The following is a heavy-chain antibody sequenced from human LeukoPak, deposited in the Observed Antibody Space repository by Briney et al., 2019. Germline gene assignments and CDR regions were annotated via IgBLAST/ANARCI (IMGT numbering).Heavy chain of an antibody. Sequence: HGESLKISCKGSGYSFTSYWIGWVRQMPGKGLEWMGIIYPGDSDTRYSPSFQGQVTISADKSISTAYLQWSSLKASDTAMYYCARSGVEMAPSGAFDIWGQGTMVTVSS. CDR1: GYSFTSYW. CDR2: IYPGDSDT. V-gene: IGHV5-51*01. CDR3: ARSGVEMAPSGAFDI. D-gene: IGHD5-24*01. J-gene: IGHJ3*02.